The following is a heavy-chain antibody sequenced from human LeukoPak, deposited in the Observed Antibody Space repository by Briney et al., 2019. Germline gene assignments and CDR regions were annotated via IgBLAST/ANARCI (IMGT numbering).Heavy chain of an antibody. CDR1: GYTFTSYY. CDR2: INPSGGST. J-gene: IGHJ5*02. D-gene: IGHD2-2*01. CDR3: ARVSESGYCSSTSCRTHNWFDP. V-gene: IGHV1-46*01. Sequence: GASVKVSRKASGYTFTSYYMHWVRQAPGQGLEWMGIINPSGGSTSYAQKFQGRVTMTRDTSTSTVYMELSSLRSEDTAVYYCARVSESGYCSSTSCRTHNWFDPWGQGTLVTVSS.